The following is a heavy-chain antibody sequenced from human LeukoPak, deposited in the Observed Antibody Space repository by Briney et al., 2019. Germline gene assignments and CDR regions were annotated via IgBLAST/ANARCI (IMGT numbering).Heavy chain of an antibody. J-gene: IGHJ4*02. CDR1: GYTFTSYY. V-gene: IGHV1-46*01. Sequence: ASVKVSCKATGYTFTSYYVHWVRQAPGQGLEWMGMINPSTSSTSYAQKFQGRVTMTRDTSTSTVYMELSSLRSEDTAVYYSARDQHYQRPFDYWGRGTLVTVSS. D-gene: IGHD1-26*01. CDR2: INPSTSST. CDR3: ARDQHYQRPFDY.